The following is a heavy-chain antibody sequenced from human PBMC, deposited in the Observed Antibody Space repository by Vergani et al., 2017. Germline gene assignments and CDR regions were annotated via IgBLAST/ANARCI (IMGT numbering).Heavy chain of an antibody. CDR2: IQYDGSDI. Sequence: QVQLVESGGGVVQPGGSLRLSCVASGFSVSNSGMHWVRQTPGKGLEWVAFIQYDGSDIFYADFVEGRFTISRDNSKNSLYLQMRSLRAEDTAMYFCARGLWDCTHIRCSPPSYWGQGTQVTVSS. CDR3: ARGLWDCTHIRCSPPSY. J-gene: IGHJ4*02. D-gene: IGHD2-8*01. V-gene: IGHV3-30*02. CDR1: GFSVSNSG.